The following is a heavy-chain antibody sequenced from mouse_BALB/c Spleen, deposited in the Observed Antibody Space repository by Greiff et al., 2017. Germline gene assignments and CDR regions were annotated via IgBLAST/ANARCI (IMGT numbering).Heavy chain of an antibody. CDR1: GFAFSSYD. J-gene: IGHJ3*01. V-gene: IGHV5-12-1*01. CDR2: ISSGGGST. Sequence: DVMLVESGGGLVKPGGSLKLSCAASGFAFSSYDMSWVRQTPEKRLEWVAYISSGGGSTYYPDTVKGRFTISRDNAKNTLYLQMSSLKSEDTAMYYCARHYGSAWFAYWGQGTLVTVSA. D-gene: IGHD2-2*01. CDR3: ARHYGSAWFAY.